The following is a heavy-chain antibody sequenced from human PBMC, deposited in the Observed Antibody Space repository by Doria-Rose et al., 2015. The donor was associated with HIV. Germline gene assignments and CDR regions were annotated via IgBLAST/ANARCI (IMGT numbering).Heavy chain of an antibody. CDR2: ICSDDER. CDR3: ARIKSSRWYHKYYFDF. Sequence: QITLKESGPVLVKPTETLTLTCTVSGVSLSSPGMGVSWIRQPPGKALEWLATICSDDERSYKTSLKSRLTISSGTPKSQVVRTMTDMDPVDTATYYCARIKSSRWYHKYYFDFWGQGTLVIVSA. D-gene: IGHD6-13*01. CDR1: GVSLSSPGMG. V-gene: IGHV2-26*01. J-gene: IGHJ4*02.